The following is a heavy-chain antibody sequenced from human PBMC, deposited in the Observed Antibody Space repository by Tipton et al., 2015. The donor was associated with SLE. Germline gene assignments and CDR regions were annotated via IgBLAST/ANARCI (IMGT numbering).Heavy chain of an antibody. Sequence: SLRLSCAASGVTFSSYAMNWVRQAPGKGLEWVSSISSSSSYIYYADSVKGRFTTSRDNAKTSLYLQMNSLRAEDTAVYYCARDEYSNYYFDYWGQGTLVTVSS. CDR2: ISSSSSYI. V-gene: IGHV3-21*03. D-gene: IGHD4-11*01. CDR3: ARDEYSNYYFDY. J-gene: IGHJ4*02. CDR1: GVTFSSYA.